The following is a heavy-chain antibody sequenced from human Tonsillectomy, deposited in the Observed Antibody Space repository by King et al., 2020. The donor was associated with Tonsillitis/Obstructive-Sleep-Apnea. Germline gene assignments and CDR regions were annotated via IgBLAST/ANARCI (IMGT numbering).Heavy chain of an antibody. CDR1: GYIFTGFY. D-gene: IGHD6-19*01. V-gene: IGHV1-2*06. J-gene: IGHJ4*02. CDR3: AALSVAATG. Sequence: VQLVQSGAEVKKPGASVKVSCKASGYIFTGFYIHWVRQAPGQGLEWMGRINPNSGATNYAQKFQGRVTITRETSISTVYMELSRLRSDDTAVYYCAALSVAATGWGQGTLVTVSS. CDR2: INPNSGAT.